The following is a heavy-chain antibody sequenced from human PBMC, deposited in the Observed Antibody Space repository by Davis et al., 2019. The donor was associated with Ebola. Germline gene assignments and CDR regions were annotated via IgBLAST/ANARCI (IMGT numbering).Heavy chain of an antibody. Sequence: MPSETLSLTCTVSGGSISSYYWSWIRQPPGKGLEWIGEINHSGSTNYNPSLKSRVTISVDTSKNQFSLKLSSVTAADTAVYYCARGNYDFWSGYFPYYYYGMDVWGQGTTVTVSS. J-gene: IGHJ6*02. CDR2: INHSGST. D-gene: IGHD3-3*01. V-gene: IGHV4-34*01. CDR1: GGSISSYY. CDR3: ARGNYDFWSGYFPYYYYGMDV.